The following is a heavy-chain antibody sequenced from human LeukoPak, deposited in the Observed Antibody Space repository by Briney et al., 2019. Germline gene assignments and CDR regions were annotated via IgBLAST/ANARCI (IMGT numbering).Heavy chain of an antibody. CDR2: IKQDGSEK. Sequence: GGSLRLSCAASGFMFSSNWMSWVRQAPGKGLEWVANIKQDGSEKYYVDSVKGRFTISRDNAKNSLYLQMNSLRAEDTAVYYCARVLVGATLYYFDYWGQGTLVTVSS. V-gene: IGHV3-7*03. J-gene: IGHJ4*02. CDR1: GFMFSSNW. CDR3: ARVLVGATLYYFDY. D-gene: IGHD1-26*01.